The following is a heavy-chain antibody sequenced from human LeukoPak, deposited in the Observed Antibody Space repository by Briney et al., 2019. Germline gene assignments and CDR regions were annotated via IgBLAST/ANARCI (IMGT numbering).Heavy chain of an antibody. D-gene: IGHD1-14*01. J-gene: IGHJ4*02. V-gene: IGHV1-8*01. CDR2: INPNSGNT. CDR3: ARARPGYYFDY. CDR1: GYTFTSYD. Sequence: ASVKVSCKASGYTFTSYDINWVRQATGQGLEWLGWINPNSGNTGYAQKFQGRVTMTRNTSISTAYMELSSLRSEDTAVYYCARARPGYYFDYWGQGTLVTVSS.